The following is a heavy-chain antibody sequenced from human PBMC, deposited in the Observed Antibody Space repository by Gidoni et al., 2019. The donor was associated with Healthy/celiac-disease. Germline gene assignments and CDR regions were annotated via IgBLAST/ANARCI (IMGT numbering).Heavy chain of an antibody. CDR1: GFTFSSYS. CDR2: ISSTSTYI. Sequence: EVQLVESGVGLVRPGGSLRLSCTASGFTFSSYSMNWVRQAPGKGLEWASSISSTSTYIYYADAVKGRCTSTRDKAKNALYLQMNSLRAEDTAVYYCARDSRAYDAFDIWGQGTMVTVSS. CDR3: ARDSRAYDAFDI. J-gene: IGHJ3*02. V-gene: IGHV3-21*01. D-gene: IGHD3-16*01.